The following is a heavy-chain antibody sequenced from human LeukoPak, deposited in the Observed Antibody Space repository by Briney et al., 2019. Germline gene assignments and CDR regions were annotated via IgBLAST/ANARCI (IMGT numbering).Heavy chain of an antibody. Sequence: ASVKVSCKASGYTFTSYDINWVRQATGQGLEWMGGLIPIFGTANYAQKFQGRVTITADESTSTAYMELSSLRSEDTAVYYCARDTRHRYCSSTICYRGWLDPWGQGTLVTVSS. V-gene: IGHV1-69*13. CDR3: ARDTRHRYCSSTICYRGWLDP. J-gene: IGHJ5*02. CDR1: GYTFTSYD. CDR2: LIPIFGTA. D-gene: IGHD2-2*01.